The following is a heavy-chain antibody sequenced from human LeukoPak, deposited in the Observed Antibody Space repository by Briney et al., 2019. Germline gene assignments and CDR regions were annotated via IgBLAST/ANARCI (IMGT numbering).Heavy chain of an antibody. V-gene: IGHV3-21*01. Sequence: PGGSLRLSCAASGFTFSNYALNWVRQAPGKGLEWVSSISSSSSSYIFYADSVKGRFTISRDNAKNSLYLQMNSLRAEDTAVYYCARGRFQSNLATAMVQGDYWGQGTLVTVSS. J-gene: IGHJ4*02. CDR1: GFTFSNYA. CDR2: ISSSSSSYI. D-gene: IGHD5-18*01. CDR3: ARGRFQSNLATAMVQGDY.